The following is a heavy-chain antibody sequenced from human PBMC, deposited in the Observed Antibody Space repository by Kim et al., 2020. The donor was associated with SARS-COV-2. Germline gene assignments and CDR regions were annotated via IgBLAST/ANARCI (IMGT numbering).Heavy chain of an antibody. V-gene: IGHV3-7*01. CDR1: GFTFSSYW. D-gene: IGHD2-2*01. CDR3: ARSVVVGYWWFDP. CDR2: IKQDGRAK. J-gene: IGHJ5*02. Sequence: GGSLRLSCAASGFTFSSYWMSWVRQAPGKGLEWVANIKQDGRAKYYVDSVKGRFTISRDNAKNSLYLQMNSLRAEDTAVYYCARSVVVGYWWFDPWGQGTLVTVSS.